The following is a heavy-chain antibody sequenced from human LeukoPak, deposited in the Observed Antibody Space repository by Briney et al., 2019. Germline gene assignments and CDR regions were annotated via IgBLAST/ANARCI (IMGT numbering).Heavy chain of an antibody. CDR2: IYYSGST. D-gene: IGHD4-17*01. CDR3: ARENDYGDLRFDY. V-gene: IGHV4-59*01. CDR1: GGSISSYY. J-gene: IGHJ4*02. Sequence: SETLSLTCTVSGGSISSYYWSWIRQPAGKGLEWIGYIYYSGSTNYNPSLKSRVTISVDTSKNQFSLKLSSVTAADTAVYYCARENDYGDLRFDYWGQGTLVNVSS.